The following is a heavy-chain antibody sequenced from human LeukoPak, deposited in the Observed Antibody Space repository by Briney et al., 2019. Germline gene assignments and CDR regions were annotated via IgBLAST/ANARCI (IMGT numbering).Heavy chain of an antibody. Sequence: ASVKVSCKASGYTFTSYGISWVRQAPGQGLEWMGWISAYNGNTNYAQKLQGRVIMTTDTSTSTAYMELRSLRSDDTAVYYCARTIVVVPAAIGNWFDPWGQGTLVTVSS. CDR3: ARTIVVVPAAIGNWFDP. CDR1: GYTFTSYG. D-gene: IGHD2-2*02. CDR2: ISAYNGNT. V-gene: IGHV1-18*01. J-gene: IGHJ5*02.